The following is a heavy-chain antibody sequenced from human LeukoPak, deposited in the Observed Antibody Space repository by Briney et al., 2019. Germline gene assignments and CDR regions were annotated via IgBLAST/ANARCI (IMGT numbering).Heavy chain of an antibody. CDR3: AKERVEIVATTADHYYYYGMDV. CDR2: ISWNSGSI. CDR1: GFTFSSYW. V-gene: IGHV3-9*01. D-gene: IGHD5-12*01. J-gene: IGHJ6*02. Sequence: PGGSLRLSCAASGFTFSSYWMHWVRQAPGKGLEWVSGISWNSGSIGYADSVKGRFTISRDNAKNSLYLQMNSLRAEDTALYYCAKERVEIVATTADHYYYYGMDVWGQGTTVTVSS.